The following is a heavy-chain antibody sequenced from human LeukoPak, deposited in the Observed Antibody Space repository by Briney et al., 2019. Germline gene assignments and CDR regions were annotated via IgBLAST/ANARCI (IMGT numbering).Heavy chain of an antibody. CDR3: ARQRAYSSSAANAFDI. Sequence: SETLSLTCAVYGGSFSGYYWSWIRQPPGKGLEWIGEINHSGSTNYNPSLKSRVTISVDTSKNQFSLKLSSVTAADTAVYYCARQRAYSSSAANAFDIWGQGTMVTVSS. J-gene: IGHJ3*02. D-gene: IGHD6-6*01. CDR1: GGSFSGYY. V-gene: IGHV4-34*01. CDR2: INHSGST.